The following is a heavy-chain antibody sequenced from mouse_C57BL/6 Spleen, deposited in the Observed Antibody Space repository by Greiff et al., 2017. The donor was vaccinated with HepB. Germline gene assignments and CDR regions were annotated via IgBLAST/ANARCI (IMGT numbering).Heavy chain of an antibody. CDR3: ARRWLLLWYFDV. CDR1: GFTFSDYY. V-gene: IGHV5-16*02. Sequence: DVKLVESEGGLVQPGSSMKLSCTASGFTFSDYYMAWVRQVPEKGLEWVANINYDGSSTYYLDSLKSRFIISRDNAKNILYLQMSSLKSEDTATYYCARRWLLLWYFDVWGTGTTVTVSS. D-gene: IGHD2-3*01. J-gene: IGHJ1*03. CDR2: INYDGSST.